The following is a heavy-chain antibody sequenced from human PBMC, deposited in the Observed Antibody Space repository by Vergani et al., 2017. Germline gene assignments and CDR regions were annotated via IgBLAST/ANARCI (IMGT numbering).Heavy chain of an antibody. V-gene: IGHV4-31*03. Sequence: QVQLQESGPGLVKPSQTLSLTCTVSGDSISSDYYWTWIRQPPGKGLEWIGYIFYSGTTYYNPSLESRVTMSVDTSRNQFSLKLNSVTAADTAVYYCARDGYCSDTSCSTGIAWFDSWGQGTLVTVSS. CDR2: IFYSGTT. D-gene: IGHD2-2*02. CDR3: ARDGYCSDTSCSTGIAWFDS. CDR1: GDSISSDYY. J-gene: IGHJ5*01.